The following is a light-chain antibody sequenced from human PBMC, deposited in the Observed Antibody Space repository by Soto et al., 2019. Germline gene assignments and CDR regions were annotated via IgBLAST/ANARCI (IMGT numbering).Light chain of an antibody. V-gene: IGKV1-5*03. Sequence: DIQMTQSPSTLSASVGDRVTITCLASQTISSWLAWYQQKPGKAPRLLIYKASNLENGVPSRFSGSGSGTEFTLTIISLQPDDFATYYCLQYNTYSTWTFGQGTKVDIK. J-gene: IGKJ1*01. CDR1: QTISSW. CDR3: LQYNTYSTWT. CDR2: KAS.